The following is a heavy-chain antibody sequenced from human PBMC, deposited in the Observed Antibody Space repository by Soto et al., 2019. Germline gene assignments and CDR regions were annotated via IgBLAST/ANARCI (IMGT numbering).Heavy chain of an antibody. V-gene: IGHV3-48*01. CDR1: GFTFSSYS. CDR3: ARDPEYLGELWHWYFDL. CDR2: ISSSSSTI. Sequence: EVQLVESGGGLVQPGGSLRLSCAASGFTFSSYSMNWVRQAPGKGLEWVSYISSSSSTIYYADSVKGRFTISRDNAKNSLYLQMNSLRAEDTAVYYCARDPEYLGELWHWYFDLWGRGTLVTVSS. D-gene: IGHD3-16*01. J-gene: IGHJ2*01.